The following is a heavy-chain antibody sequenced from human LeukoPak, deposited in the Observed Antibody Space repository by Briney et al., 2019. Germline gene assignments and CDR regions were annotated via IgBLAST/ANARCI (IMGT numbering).Heavy chain of an antibody. D-gene: IGHD2-15*01. CDR1: GFTFSNAW. CDR2: IKSKTDGGTT. V-gene: IGHV3-15*01. CDR3: TIDPADSKYYYYYGMDV. Sequence: GGSLRLSCAASGFTFSNAWMSWVRQAPGKGLEWVGRIKSKTDGGTTDYAAPVKGRFTISRDDSKNTLYLQMNSLKTEDTAVYYCTIDPADSKYYYYYGMDVWGQGTTVTVSS. J-gene: IGHJ6*02.